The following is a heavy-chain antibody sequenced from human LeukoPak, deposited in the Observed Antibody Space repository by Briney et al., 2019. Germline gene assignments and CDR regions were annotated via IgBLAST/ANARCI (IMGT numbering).Heavy chain of an antibody. CDR3: ARVATIFGVVNMDV. Sequence: PSETLSLTCTVSGGSISSYYWSWIRQPPGKGLEWIGYIYYSGSTNYNPSLKSRVTISVDTSKNQFSLKLSSVTAADTAVYYCARVATIFGVVNMDVWGKGTTVTVSS. D-gene: IGHD3-3*01. CDR2: IYYSGST. J-gene: IGHJ6*03. CDR1: GGSISSYY. V-gene: IGHV4-59*01.